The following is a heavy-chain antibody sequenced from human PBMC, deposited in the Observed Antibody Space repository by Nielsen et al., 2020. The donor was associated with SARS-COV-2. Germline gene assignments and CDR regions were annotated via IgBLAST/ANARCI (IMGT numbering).Heavy chain of an antibody. V-gene: IGHV4-39*01. CDR1: GGSISNSRNY. J-gene: IGHJ6*02. CDR2: IYFSGKT. Sequence: GSLRLSCSVSGGSISNSRNYWGWIRQPPGKGLEWIGDIYFSGKTYYAPFLKSRVTISVVTSQNQVSLKLRSVSAADTAVYYCARRTFHYHGMDVWGQGTSVTVSS. CDR3: ARRTFHYHGMDV.